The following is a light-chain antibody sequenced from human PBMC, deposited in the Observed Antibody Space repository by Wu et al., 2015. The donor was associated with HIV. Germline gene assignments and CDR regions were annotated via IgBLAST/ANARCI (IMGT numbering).Light chain of an antibody. J-gene: IGKJ1*01. CDR3: QQYDNWPPWT. Sequence: EIVMTQSPATLSVSPGESTTLSCRASQSVRRDLAWYQQKPGQAPRLLIYGASTRATGIPARFSGSGSGTELTLTISNIESEDFAVYYCQQYDNWPPWTFGQGTKVEIK. CDR1: QSVRRD. V-gene: IGKV3-15*01. CDR2: GAS.